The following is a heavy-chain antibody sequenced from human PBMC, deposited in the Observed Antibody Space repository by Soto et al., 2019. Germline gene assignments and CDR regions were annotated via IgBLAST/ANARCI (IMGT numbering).Heavy chain of an antibody. CDR2: IIPIFGTA. CDR1: GGTFSSYA. Sequence: GASVKVSCKASGGTFSSYAISWVRQAPGQGLEWIGGIIPIFGTANYAQKFQGRVTITADESTSTAYTELSSLRSEDTAVYDCASLCSGGSCYSGSDYWGQGTLVTVSS. V-gene: IGHV1-69*13. D-gene: IGHD2-15*01. J-gene: IGHJ4*02. CDR3: ASLCSGGSCYSGSDY.